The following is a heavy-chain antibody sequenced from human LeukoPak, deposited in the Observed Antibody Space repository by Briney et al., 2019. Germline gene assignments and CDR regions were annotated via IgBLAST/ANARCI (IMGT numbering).Heavy chain of an antibody. CDR3: ARVQERLWSFDY. Sequence: PSETLSLTCAVYGGSFSGYYWSWIRQPPGKGLEWIGEINHGGSTNYNPSLKSRVTISVDTSKNQFSLKLSSVTAADTAVYYCARVQERLWSFDYWGQGTLVTVSS. D-gene: IGHD5-18*01. V-gene: IGHV4-34*01. CDR1: GGSFSGYY. J-gene: IGHJ4*02. CDR2: INHGGST.